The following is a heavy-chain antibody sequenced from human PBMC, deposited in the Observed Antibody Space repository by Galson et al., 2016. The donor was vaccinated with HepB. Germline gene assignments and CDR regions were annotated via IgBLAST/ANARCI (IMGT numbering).Heavy chain of an antibody. Sequence: SLRLSCAASGFNFDSYDMHWVRQVTGGGLEWVSSMGTAGETFYSDSAVGRFIISRDNAKDSLYLQMDNLTEGDTAVYYCGRDRGNLGGLWFDPRGQGTLVIVSS. V-gene: IGHV3-13*01. J-gene: IGHJ5*02. CDR2: MGTAGET. CDR3: GRDRGNLGGLWFDP. D-gene: IGHD1-14*01. CDR1: GFNFDSYD.